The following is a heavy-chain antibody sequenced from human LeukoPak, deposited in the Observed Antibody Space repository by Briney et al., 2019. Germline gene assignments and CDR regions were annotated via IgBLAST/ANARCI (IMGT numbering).Heavy chain of an antibody. Sequence: GGSLRLSCAASGFSFTKYAMDWVRQAPGRGRGWVAIISKDGTMRYYADSVKGRFTVYRDNSNNAVYMQMNSLKSEDTAVYYCAGEKFDIWGQGTMVTVSA. V-gene: IGHV3-30*04. CDR2: ISKDGTMR. CDR1: GFSFTKYA. J-gene: IGHJ3*02. CDR3: AGEKFDI.